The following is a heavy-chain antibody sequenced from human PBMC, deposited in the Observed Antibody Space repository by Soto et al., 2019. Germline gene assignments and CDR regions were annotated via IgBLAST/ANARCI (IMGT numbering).Heavy chain of an antibody. CDR2: ISYDGSNK. Sequence: QVQLVESGGGVVQPGRSLRLSCAASGFTFSSYGMHWVRQAPGKGLEWVAVISYDGSNKYYADSVKGRFTISRDNSKNTLYLQMNSLRAEDTAVYYCAKMRGGMDVWGQGTTVTVSS. CDR1: GFTFSSYG. J-gene: IGHJ6*02. D-gene: IGHD3-10*01. V-gene: IGHV3-30*18. CDR3: AKMRGGMDV.